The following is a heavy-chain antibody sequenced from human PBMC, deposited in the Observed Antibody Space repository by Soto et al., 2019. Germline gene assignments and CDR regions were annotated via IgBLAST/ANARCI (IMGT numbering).Heavy chain of an antibody. Sequence: GGSLRLSCAASGFTFTSYSMNWVRQAPGQGLEWVSYITSKSTTIKYADSVKGRFTVSRDNAKNSLYLQLNSLRDEDTVVYYCAREMGACSDSSCYPGPYDSWGQGTLVTVSS. D-gene: IGHD3-16*01. CDR3: AREMGACSDSSCYPGPYDS. V-gene: IGHV3-48*02. CDR1: GFTFTSYS. J-gene: IGHJ5*02. CDR2: ITSKSTTI.